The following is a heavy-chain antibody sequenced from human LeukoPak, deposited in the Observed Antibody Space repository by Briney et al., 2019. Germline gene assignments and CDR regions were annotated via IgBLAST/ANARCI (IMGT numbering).Heavy chain of an antibody. CDR2: ISWNSGSI. D-gene: IGHD6-13*01. CDR1: GFTFDDYA. Sequence: GGPLRLSCAASGFTFDDYAMHWVRQAPGKGLEWVSGISWNSGSIGYADSVKGRFTISRDNAKNSLYLQMNSLRAEDTALYYCAKAPHPRYSSSWFDYWGQGTLVTVSS. CDR3: AKAPHPRYSSSWFDY. V-gene: IGHV3-9*01. J-gene: IGHJ4*02.